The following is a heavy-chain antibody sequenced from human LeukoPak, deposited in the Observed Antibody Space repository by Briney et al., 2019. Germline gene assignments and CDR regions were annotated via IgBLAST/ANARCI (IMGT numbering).Heavy chain of an antibody. D-gene: IGHD2-2*01. Sequence: GGSLRLSCAASGFTFSSYAMRWVRQAPGKGLEWVAVISYDGSNKYYADSVKGRFTISRDNSKNTLYLQMNSLRAEDTAVYYCARVTGGSYCSSTSCYLRAALDYWGQGTLVTVSS. J-gene: IGHJ4*02. CDR1: GFTFSSYA. CDR3: ARVTGGSYCSSTSCYLRAALDY. CDR2: ISYDGSNK. V-gene: IGHV3-30*01.